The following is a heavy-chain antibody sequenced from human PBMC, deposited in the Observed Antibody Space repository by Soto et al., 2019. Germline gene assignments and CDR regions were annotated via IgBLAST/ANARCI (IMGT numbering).Heavy chain of an antibody. Sequence: GASVKVSCKASGDTFSSYAISWVRQAPGKGLEWMGKIIPTFGRTNYAQKFQGRVTITADESTSTAYMELSSLRSEDTAVYYCASITAARPRSPYYFDYWGQGTLVTVSS. J-gene: IGHJ4*02. V-gene: IGHV1-69*13. CDR3: ASITAARPRSPYYFDY. CDR2: IIPTFGRT. D-gene: IGHD6-6*01. CDR1: GDTFSSYA.